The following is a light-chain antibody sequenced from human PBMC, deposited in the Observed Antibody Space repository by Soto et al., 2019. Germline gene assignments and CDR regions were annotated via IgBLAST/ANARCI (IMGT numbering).Light chain of an antibody. J-gene: IGLJ3*02. CDR2: SNN. CDR1: SSNIGSNT. V-gene: IGLV1-44*01. Sequence: QSVLTQPPSASGTPGQRVTISCSGSSSNIGSNTVSWYQQLPLSAPKLLIYSNNQRPSGVPDRFYGSKSATSASLAISGLQSEDEADYYCAAWDDSLNGRVFGGGTKLTVL. CDR3: AAWDDSLNGRV.